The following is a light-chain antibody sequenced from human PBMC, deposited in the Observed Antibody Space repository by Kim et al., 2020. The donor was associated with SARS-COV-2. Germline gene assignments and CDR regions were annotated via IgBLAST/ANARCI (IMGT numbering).Light chain of an antibody. V-gene: IGKV4-1*01. CDR2: WAS. CDR1: QSVLYSSNNKNY. CDR3: QQYYSIRT. Sequence: DIVMTQSPDSLAVSLGERATINCKSSQSVLYSSNNKNYLAWYQQKPGQPPKLLIYWASTRESGVPDRFSGSGSGTDFTLTISSLQAEDVAVYYCQQYYSIRTFGGGTKVDI. J-gene: IGKJ4*01.